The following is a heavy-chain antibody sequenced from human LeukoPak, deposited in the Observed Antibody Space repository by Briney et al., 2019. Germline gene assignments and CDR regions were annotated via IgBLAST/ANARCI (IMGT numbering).Heavy chain of an antibody. Sequence: PGGSLRLSCAASGFTFSSHAMSWVRQAPGKGLEWVSAISTSGGSTYYADSVKGRFTISRDNSKNTLYLQMNSLRAEDTAVYYCVKEPYSGSQLLDYWGQGTLVTASS. CDR2: ISTSGGST. CDR3: VKEPYSGSQLLDY. V-gene: IGHV3-23*01. D-gene: IGHD1-26*01. J-gene: IGHJ4*02. CDR1: GFTFSSHA.